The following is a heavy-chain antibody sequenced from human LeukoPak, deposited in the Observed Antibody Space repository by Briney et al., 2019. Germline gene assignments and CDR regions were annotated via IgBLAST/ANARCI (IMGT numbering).Heavy chain of an antibody. CDR2: INPKSGDT. D-gene: IGHD4-17*01. CDR1: GYTFTGHY. J-gene: IGHJ3*02. CDR3: ARDSLYGDYHDDAFDI. Sequence: EASVKVSCKASGYTFTGHYMHWVRQAPGQGLEWMGWINPKSGDTNYAQKFQGRVTMTRDTSISTAYMELSRLRSDDTAVYYCARDSLYGDYHDDAFDIWGQGTMVTVSS. V-gene: IGHV1-2*02.